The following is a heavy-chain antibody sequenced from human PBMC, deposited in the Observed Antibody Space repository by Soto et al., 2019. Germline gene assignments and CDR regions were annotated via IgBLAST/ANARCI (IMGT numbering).Heavy chain of an antibody. Sequence: GESLKISLKGSGYSFTSYWIGLVRQVPGKGLEVVGIIYPGDSDTRYSPSFQGQVTISADKSISTAYLQWSSLKASDTAMYYCARHSDAPVTMIVPRGGFDIWGQGTMVTVSS. V-gene: IGHV5-51*01. J-gene: IGHJ3*02. D-gene: IGHD3-22*01. CDR2: IYPGDSDT. CDR1: GYSFTSYW. CDR3: ARHSDAPVTMIVPRGGFDI.